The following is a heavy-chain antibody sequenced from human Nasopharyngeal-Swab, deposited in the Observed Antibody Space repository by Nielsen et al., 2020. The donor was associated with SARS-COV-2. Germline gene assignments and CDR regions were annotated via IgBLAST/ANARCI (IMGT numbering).Heavy chain of an antibody. CDR1: GFTFSNAW. V-gene: IGHV3-23*01. D-gene: IGHD6-13*01. J-gene: IGHJ4*02. CDR3: ATRPDSSWHPYCFDY. Sequence: GGSLRLSCAASGFTFSNAWMSWVRQAPGKGLEWVSTISGGGGSTYYADSVTGRFTISKDNSENMLYLQINSLRAEDTAVYYCATRPDSSWHPYCFDYWGRGTLVTVSS. CDR2: ISGGGGST.